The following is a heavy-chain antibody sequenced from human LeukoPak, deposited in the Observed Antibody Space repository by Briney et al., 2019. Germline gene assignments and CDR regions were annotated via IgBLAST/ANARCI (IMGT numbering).Heavy chain of an antibody. D-gene: IGHD5-18*01. CDR3: ARHSIQLWLTFDY. Sequence: PSETLSLTCTVSGGSISSSSYYWGWIRQPPGKGLEWIGSIYYSGSTYYNPSLESRVTISVDTSKNQFSLKLSSVTAADTAVYYCARHSIQLWLTFDYWGQGTLVTVSS. CDR2: IYYSGST. V-gene: IGHV4-39*01. J-gene: IGHJ4*02. CDR1: GGSISSSSYY.